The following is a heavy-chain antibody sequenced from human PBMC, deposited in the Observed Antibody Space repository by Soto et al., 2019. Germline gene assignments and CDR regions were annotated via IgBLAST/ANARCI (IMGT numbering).Heavy chain of an antibody. CDR1: GFTFSSYG. CDR2: ISSSSSYI. CDR3: ARDYSSGWYGGWYFDY. D-gene: IGHD6-19*01. J-gene: IGHJ4*02. Sequence: GGSLRLSCAASGFTFSSYGMHWVRQAPGKGLEWVSSISSSSSYIYYADSVKGRFTISRDNAKNSLYLQMNSLRAEDTAVYYCARDYSSGWYGGWYFDYWGQGTLVTVSS. V-gene: IGHV3-21*01.